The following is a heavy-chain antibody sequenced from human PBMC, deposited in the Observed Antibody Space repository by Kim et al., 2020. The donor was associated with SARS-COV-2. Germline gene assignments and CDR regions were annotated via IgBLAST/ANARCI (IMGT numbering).Heavy chain of an antibody. CDR2: ISGSGAGT. CDR3: AKLDYDFWIAYRHYIYFYMDV. V-gene: IGHV3-23*01. D-gene: IGHD3-3*01. J-gene: IGHJ6*03. Sequence: GGSLRLSCAASGFTFSSYAMSWVRQAPGKGLEWVSTISGSGAGTNYADSVKGRFTISRDNSKNTLYLQMNSLRAEDTAVYYCAKLDYDFWIAYRHYIYFYMDVWGKGTTVTVSS. CDR1: GFTFSSYA.